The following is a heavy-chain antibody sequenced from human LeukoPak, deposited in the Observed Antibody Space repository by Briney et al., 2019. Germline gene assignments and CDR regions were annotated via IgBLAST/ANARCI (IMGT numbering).Heavy chain of an antibody. Sequence: GGPLRLSCAASGFTLSSYWMSWVRQAPGKGLEGVANIKQEGSEKYYVDSVKGRFTISRDNAKNSLYLQMNSLRAEDTAVYYCARVGGPYNWFDPWGQGTLVTVSS. CDR1: GFTLSSYW. J-gene: IGHJ5*02. CDR3: ARVGGPYNWFDP. CDR2: IKQEGSEK. V-gene: IGHV3-7*01.